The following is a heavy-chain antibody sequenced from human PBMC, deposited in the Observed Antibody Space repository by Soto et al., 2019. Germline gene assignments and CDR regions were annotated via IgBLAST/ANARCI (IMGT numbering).Heavy chain of an antibody. CDR3: ASYHFLDLWTGSRHYMDV. CDR2: INHSGTA. D-gene: IGHD3-9*01. CDR1: GGSLSGYY. J-gene: IGHJ6*03. V-gene: IGHV4-34*01. Sequence: QVHLEQWGAGLLNPSETLSLTCAVYGGSLSGYYWSWVRQSPGKGLEWIGEINHSGTANYNPSLMTRVTISADASKHQFSLRLTSVTAADSATYYCASYHFLDLWTGSRHYMDVWSRGIPVTVSS.